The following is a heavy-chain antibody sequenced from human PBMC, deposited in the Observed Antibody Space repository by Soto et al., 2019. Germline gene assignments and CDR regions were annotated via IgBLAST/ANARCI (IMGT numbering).Heavy chain of an antibody. V-gene: IGHV3-48*02. D-gene: IGHD6-13*01. CDR1: GFTFSSYS. CDR2: ISSSSSTI. CDR3: ARDKKGSSSWYGYYFDY. J-gene: IGHJ4*02. Sequence: GGSLRLSCAASGFTFSSYSMNWVRQAPGKGLEWVSYISSSSSTIYYADSVKGRFTISRDNAKNSLYLQMNSLRDEDTAVYYCARDKKGSSSWYGYYFDYWGQGTLVTVSS.